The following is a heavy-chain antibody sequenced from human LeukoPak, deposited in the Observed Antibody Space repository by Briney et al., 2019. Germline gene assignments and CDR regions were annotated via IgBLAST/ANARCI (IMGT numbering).Heavy chain of an antibody. CDR3: AKDRAEVGATTFDY. J-gene: IGHJ4*02. Sequence: PGGSLRLSCAASGFTFDDYAMHWVRHAPGNGLEWVSGISWNSGSIGYADSVKGRFTISRDNAKNSLYLQMNSLRAEDTALYYCAKDRAEVGATTFDYWGQGTLVTVSS. D-gene: IGHD1-26*01. CDR1: GFTFDDYA. CDR2: ISWNSGSI. V-gene: IGHV3-9*01.